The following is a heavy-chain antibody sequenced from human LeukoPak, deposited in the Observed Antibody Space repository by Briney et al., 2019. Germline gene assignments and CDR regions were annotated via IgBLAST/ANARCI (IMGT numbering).Heavy chain of an antibody. D-gene: IGHD3-10*01. J-gene: IGHJ4*02. CDR2: IKSKTDDGTA. CDR3: TTVRFGELYRVY. Sequence: GGSLRLSCAVSGFTFSNAWMSWVRQAPGKGLEWVGRIKSKTDDGTADYAAPVKGRFTISRDDPKNTLYLQMKSLKTEDTAVYYCTTVRFGELYRVYWGQGTLVTVSS. CDR1: GFTFSNAW. V-gene: IGHV3-15*01.